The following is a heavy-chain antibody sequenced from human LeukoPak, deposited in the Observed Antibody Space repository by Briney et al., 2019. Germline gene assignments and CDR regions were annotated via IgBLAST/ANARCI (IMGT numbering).Heavy chain of an antibody. V-gene: IGHV3-23*01. CDR2: ISGSGGST. D-gene: IGHD6-19*01. J-gene: IGHJ4*02. CDR1: GFTFSSYA. CDR3: AKEGPAASDSSGWYFDY. Sequence: QPGGSLRLSCAASGFTFSSYAMSWVRQAPGKGLEWVSAISGSGGSTYYADSVKGRFTISRDNSKKTLYLQMNSLRAEDTAVYYCAKEGPAASDSSGWYFDYWGQGTLVTVSS.